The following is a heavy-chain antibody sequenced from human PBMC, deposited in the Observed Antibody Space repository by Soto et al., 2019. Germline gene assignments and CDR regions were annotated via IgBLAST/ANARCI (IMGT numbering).Heavy chain of an antibody. CDR1: GFTFSNAW. Sequence: GGSLRLSCAGSGFTFSNAWMHWVRQAPGKGLEWVGRIKSKTDGGTTDYAAPVKGRFTISRDDPKSTMFLQMNSLRTEDTAVYYCTTDRPYDYDSSSHDHLGQGTVVTVSS. D-gene: IGHD3-22*01. CDR3: TTDRPYDYDSSSHDH. V-gene: IGHV3-15*07. CDR2: IKSKTDGGTT. J-gene: IGHJ4*02.